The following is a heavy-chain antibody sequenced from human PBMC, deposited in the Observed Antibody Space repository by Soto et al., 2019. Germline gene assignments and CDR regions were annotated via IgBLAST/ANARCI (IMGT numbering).Heavy chain of an antibody. V-gene: IGHV3-23*01. D-gene: IGHD2-8*01. CDR3: AKDSPVGVPLMRDFHD. Sequence: PGGSLRLSCAASGFTFSSYAMSWVRQAPGKGLEWVSAISGSGGSTYYADSVKGRFTISRDNSKNTLYLQMNSLRAEDTAVYYCAKDSPVGVPLMRDFHDWGQGTLVTVSS. CDR1: GFTFSSYA. J-gene: IGHJ1*01. CDR2: ISGSGGST.